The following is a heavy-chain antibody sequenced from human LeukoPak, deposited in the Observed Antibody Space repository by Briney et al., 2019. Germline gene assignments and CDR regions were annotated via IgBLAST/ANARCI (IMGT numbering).Heavy chain of an antibody. V-gene: IGHV4-59*08. D-gene: IGHD6-13*01. CDR1: GGSISSYY. J-gene: IGHJ4*02. CDR3: ARVYNSSSLGP. CDR2: MYYSGST. Sequence: PSETLSLTCTVSGGSISSYYWSWIRQPPGKGLEWIGYMYYSGSTNYNPSLKSRVTISVDTSKNQFSLKLSSVTAADTAVYYCARVYNSSSLGPWGQGTLVTVSS.